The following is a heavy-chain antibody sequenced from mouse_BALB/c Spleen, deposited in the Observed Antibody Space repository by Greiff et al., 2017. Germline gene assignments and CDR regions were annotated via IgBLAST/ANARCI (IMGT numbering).Heavy chain of an antibody. Sequence: EVKLMESGGGLVQPGGSRKLSCAASGFTFSSFGMHWVRQAPEKGLEWVASISSGSSTIYYADTVKGRFTISRDNPKTTLFLQMTSLRSEDTAMYYCARRGYDSYFDYWGQGTTLTVSS. CDR2: ISSGSSTI. CDR1: GFTFSSFG. V-gene: IGHV5-17*02. CDR3: ARRGYDSYFDY. J-gene: IGHJ2*01. D-gene: IGHD2-14*01.